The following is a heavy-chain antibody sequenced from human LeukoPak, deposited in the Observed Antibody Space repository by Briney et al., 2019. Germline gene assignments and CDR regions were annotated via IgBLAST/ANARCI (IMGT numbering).Heavy chain of an antibody. J-gene: IGHJ4*02. CDR1: GFVFSKYA. D-gene: IGHD6-19*01. Sequence: GGSLRLSCVGSGFVFSKYAVQWVRQALGKGLEWVAVVSYDGDFKLYGDSVKGRFTISRDNSQNMLFLQMNDLRPQDAATYFCARDPYSHDSSGFSYFLQYWGQGTVVTVSS. CDR2: VSYDGDFK. CDR3: ARDPYSHDSSGFSYFLQY. V-gene: IGHV3-30-3*01.